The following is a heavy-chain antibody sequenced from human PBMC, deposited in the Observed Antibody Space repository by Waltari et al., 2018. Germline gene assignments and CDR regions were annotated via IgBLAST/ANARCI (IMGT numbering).Heavy chain of an antibody. CDR3: ARGQGITAQSYYYGMDV. D-gene: IGHD6-6*01. J-gene: IGHJ6*02. V-gene: IGHV1-69*05. Sequence: QVQLVQSGAEVKKPGSSVKVSCKASGGTFSSYAISWVRQAPGQGLEWMGGIIPIFGTANYAQKFKGRVTITTDESTSTAYRELSSLRSEDTAVYYCARGQGITAQSYYYGMDVWGQGTTVTVSS. CDR1: GGTFSSYA. CDR2: IIPIFGTA.